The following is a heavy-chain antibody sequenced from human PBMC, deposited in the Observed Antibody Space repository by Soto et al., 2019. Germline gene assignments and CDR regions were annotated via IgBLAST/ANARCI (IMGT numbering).Heavy chain of an antibody. J-gene: IGHJ5*02. V-gene: IGHV4-39*01. D-gene: IGHD6-6*01. CDR2: IYYSGST. CDR1: GGSISSSSYY. CDR3: ARPLSSSTTVDNWFDP. Sequence: QLQLQESGPGLVKPSETLSLTCTVSGGSISSSSYYWGWIRQPPGKGLEWIGSIYYSGSTYYNPSLKSRVTISVDTSKNQFSLKLSSVTAADTAVYYCARPLSSSTTVDNWFDPWGQGTLVTVSS.